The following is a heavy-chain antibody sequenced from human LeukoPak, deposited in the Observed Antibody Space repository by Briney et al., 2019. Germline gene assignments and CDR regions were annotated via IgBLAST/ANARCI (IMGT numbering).Heavy chain of an antibody. V-gene: IGHV1-2*02. CDR3: AKGLDASGTNGMDV. D-gene: IGHD3-10*01. J-gene: IGHJ6*02. Sequence: ASVKVSCKTSGYTFTGYYMHWVRQAPGQGLEWMGWINPNSGGIHYAQKFQGRVSMTRDTSINTAYMEQSSLRSDDTAVYYCAKGLDASGTNGMDVWGQGTTVTVSS. CDR2: INPNSGGI. CDR1: GYTFTGYY.